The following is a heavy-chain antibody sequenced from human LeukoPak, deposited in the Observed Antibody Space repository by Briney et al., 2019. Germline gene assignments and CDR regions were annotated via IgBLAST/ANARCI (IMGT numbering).Heavy chain of an antibody. CDR2: ISSSGSTI. Sequence: GGSLRLSCAASGVTANTNFMNWVRQAPGKGLEWVSYISSSGSTIYYADSVKGRFTISRDNAKNSLYLQMNSLRAEDTAVYYCAELGITMIGGVWGKGTTVTISS. D-gene: IGHD3-10*02. CDR1: GVTANTNF. V-gene: IGHV3-48*04. J-gene: IGHJ6*04. CDR3: AELGITMIGGV.